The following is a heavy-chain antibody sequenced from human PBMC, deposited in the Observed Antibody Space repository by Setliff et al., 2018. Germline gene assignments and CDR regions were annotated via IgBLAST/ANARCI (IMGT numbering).Heavy chain of an antibody. D-gene: IGHD4-17*01. Sequence: PSETLSLTCTVSGGSISSGSYYWSWIRQHPGKGLEWIGRIYTSGSTNYNPSLKSRVTISVDTSKNQFSLNLSSVTAADSAVYYCAREYFYGDYLDYWGQGTLVTVSS. J-gene: IGHJ4*02. V-gene: IGHV4-61*02. CDR3: AREYFYGDYLDY. CDR1: GGSISSGSYY. CDR2: IYTSGST.